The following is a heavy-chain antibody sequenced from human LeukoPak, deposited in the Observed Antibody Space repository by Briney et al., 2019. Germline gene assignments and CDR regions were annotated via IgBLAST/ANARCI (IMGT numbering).Heavy chain of an antibody. CDR2: IYYSGST. V-gene: IGHV4-59*11. J-gene: IGHJ6*03. CDR3: ARGEKYYYFYMDV. D-gene: IGHD1-26*01. Sequence: SETLSLTCTVSGGSLTSHYWSWIRQPPGTGLEWIGYIYYSGSTNYNPSLKSRVSISVDTSKNQFSLKLNSVTAADTAMYYCARGEKYYYFYMDVWGKGTTVTISS. CDR1: GGSLTSHY.